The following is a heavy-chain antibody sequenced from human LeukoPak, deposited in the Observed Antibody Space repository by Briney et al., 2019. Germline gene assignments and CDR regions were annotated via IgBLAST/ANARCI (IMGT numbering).Heavy chain of an antibody. CDR3: AKDQALYYDSSGDSAFDI. CDR1: GSIFSNYA. CDR2: IRYDGSNK. J-gene: IGHJ3*02. V-gene: IGHV3-30*02. D-gene: IGHD3-22*01. Sequence: GGSLRLSCAASGSIFSNYAMNWVRQAPGKGLEWVAFIRYDGSNKYYADSVKGRFTISRDNSKNTLYLQMNSLRAEDTAVYYCAKDQALYYDSSGDSAFDIWGQGTMVTVSS.